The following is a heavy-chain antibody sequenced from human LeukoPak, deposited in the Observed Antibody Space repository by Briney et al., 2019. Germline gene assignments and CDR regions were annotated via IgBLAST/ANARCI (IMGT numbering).Heavy chain of an antibody. CDR2: IKNKTHGGTT. V-gene: IGHV3-15*01. CDR1: GFTVNNAW. J-gene: IGHJ6*04. D-gene: IGHD1-1*01. CDR3: AATTPGRLAGMDV. Sequence: PGGSLRLSCAASGFTVNNAWMSWVRQAPGKGLEWVGRIKNKTHGGTTDYAAPVKGRFTISRDDSKNTLYLQTNSLKTDDTAVYYCAATTPGRLAGMDVWGKGTTVIVSS.